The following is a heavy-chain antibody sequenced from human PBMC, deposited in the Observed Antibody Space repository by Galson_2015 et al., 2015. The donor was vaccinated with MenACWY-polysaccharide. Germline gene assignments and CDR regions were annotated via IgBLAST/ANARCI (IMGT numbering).Heavy chain of an antibody. CDR3: ARTNNNGWGNWFDP. CDR1: GGSISNYY. D-gene: IGHD6-19*01. CDR2: IYYSGST. V-gene: IGHV4-59*01. Sequence: SETLSLTCTVSGGSISNYYWSWIRQPPGKGLEWIGYIYYSGSTNYNPSLKSRVTISVDTSKNQFSLRLRSVTAADTAVYYCARTNNNGWGNWFDPWGQGTLVTVS. J-gene: IGHJ5*02.